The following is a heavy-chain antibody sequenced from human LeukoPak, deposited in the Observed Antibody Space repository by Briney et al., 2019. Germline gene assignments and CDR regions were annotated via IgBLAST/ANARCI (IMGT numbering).Heavy chain of an antibody. Sequence: ASVKVSCKASGYTFTSYAMSWVRQAPGQGLEWMGWINTNTGNPTYAQGFTGRFVFSLDTSVSTAYLQISSLKAEDIAVYYCVRQYSGYESLYFDSWGQGTLVTVSS. V-gene: IGHV7-4-1*02. D-gene: IGHD5-12*01. CDR2: INTNTGNP. CDR1: GYTFTSYA. J-gene: IGHJ4*02. CDR3: VRQYSGYESLYFDS.